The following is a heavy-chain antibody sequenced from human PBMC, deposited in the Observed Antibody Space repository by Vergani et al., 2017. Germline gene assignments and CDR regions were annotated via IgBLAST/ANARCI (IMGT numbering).Heavy chain of an antibody. CDR3: ARDGWELLDYFYYMDV. V-gene: IGHV3-74*01. CDR2: INSDGDST. J-gene: IGHJ6*03. Sequence: EVQLVESGGGLVKRGGSLRLSCAASGFTFSSYSMNLVRQAPGKGLEWVSRINSDGDSTSYADSVKGRFTISRDNAKNTLYLQMDSLRAEDTAVYYCARDGWELLDYFYYMDVWGKGTTVTVSS. D-gene: IGHD1-26*01. CDR1: GFTFSSYS.